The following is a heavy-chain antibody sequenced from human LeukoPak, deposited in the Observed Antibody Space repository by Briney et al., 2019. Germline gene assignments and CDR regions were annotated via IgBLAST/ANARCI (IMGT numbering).Heavy chain of an antibody. J-gene: IGHJ3*01. CDR3: AREAFTDTTGYYFSPLDV. CDR2: INTGGGT. D-gene: IGHD3-22*01. Sequence: RPGGSLRLSCEASGFTFRDYDLHWVRQTTGKRLEWVSLINTGGGTFYSDSVKGRFTISRENAKNSLYLQMNSLTADDTAVYYCAREAFTDTTGYYFSPLDVWGQGTMVTVSS. V-gene: IGHV3-13*04. CDR1: GFTFRDYD.